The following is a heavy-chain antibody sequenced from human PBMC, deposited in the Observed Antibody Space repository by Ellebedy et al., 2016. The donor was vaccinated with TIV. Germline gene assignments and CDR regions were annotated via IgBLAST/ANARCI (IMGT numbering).Heavy chain of an antibody. CDR1: GFTFSNYA. Sequence: GESLKISCEASGFTFSNYAMSWVRQAPGKGLEWVSSISGSSLSTYYADSVKGRFTVSRDNSKKALYLHMNSLRAEDTAVYYCATDGSYGDYLSPTHAFENWGQGTMVIVSS. D-gene: IGHD4-17*01. CDR2: ISGSSLST. V-gene: IGHV3-23*01. J-gene: IGHJ3*02. CDR3: ATDGSYGDYLSPTHAFEN.